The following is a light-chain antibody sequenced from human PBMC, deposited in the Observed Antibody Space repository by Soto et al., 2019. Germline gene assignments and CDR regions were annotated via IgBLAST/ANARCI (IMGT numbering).Light chain of an antibody. J-gene: IGKJ1*01. CDR3: QQYDISSGT. Sequence: EIQMTQSPSTLSSSVGDRFTITCLASQSIGVWLAWYQQKPGRAPKLLIYDASTLQRGVPSRFSGSGSGTEFTLNISSLQPEDFATYYCQQYDISSGTVGQGTKVEIK. V-gene: IGKV1-5*01. CDR1: QSIGVW. CDR2: DAS.